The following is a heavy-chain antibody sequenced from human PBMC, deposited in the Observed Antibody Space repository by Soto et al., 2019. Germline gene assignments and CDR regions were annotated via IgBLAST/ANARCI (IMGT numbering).Heavy chain of an antibody. V-gene: IGHV3-30*18. CDR3: AKEPVGPDWYFDL. CDR1: GFTFSSYG. Sequence: GGSLRLSCEASGFTFSSYGMHWVRQAPGKGLEWVAVISYDGSNKYYADSVKGRFTISRDNSKNTLYLQMNSLRAEDTAVYNCAKEPVGPDWYFDLWGRGTLVTVPQ. J-gene: IGHJ2*01. CDR2: ISYDGSNK.